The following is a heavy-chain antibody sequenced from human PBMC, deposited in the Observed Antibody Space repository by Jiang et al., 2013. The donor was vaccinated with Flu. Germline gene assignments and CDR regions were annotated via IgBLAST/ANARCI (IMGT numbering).Heavy chain of an antibody. CDR3: AHRKETIYGMDV. CDR2: IYWDDDK. J-gene: IGHJ6*02. V-gene: IGHV2-5*02. Sequence: LEWLALIYWDDDKRYSPSLKSRLTITKDTSKNQVVLTMTNMDPVDTATYYCAHRKETIYGMDVWGQGTTVTVSS. D-gene: IGHD3-3*01.